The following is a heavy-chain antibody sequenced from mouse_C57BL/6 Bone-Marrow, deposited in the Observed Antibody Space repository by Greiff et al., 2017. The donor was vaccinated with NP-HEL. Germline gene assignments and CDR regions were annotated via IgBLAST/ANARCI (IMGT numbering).Heavy chain of an antibody. CDR3: ARHNWDSFDY. CDR1: GFSLTSYG. CDR2: IWSDGST. D-gene: IGHD4-1*01. V-gene: IGHV2-6-1*01. Sequence: QVQLKESGPGLVAPSQSLSIPCTVSGFSLTSYGVPLVRQPPGKGLEWLVVIWSDGSTTYNSALKSRLSISKDNSKSQVFLKMNSLQTDDTAMYYCARHNWDSFDYWGQGTTLTVSS. J-gene: IGHJ2*01.